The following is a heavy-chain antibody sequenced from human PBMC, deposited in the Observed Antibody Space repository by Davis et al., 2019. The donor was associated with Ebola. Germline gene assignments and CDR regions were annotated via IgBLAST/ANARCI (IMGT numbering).Heavy chain of an antibody. CDR2: INHSGST. V-gene: IGHV4-34*01. D-gene: IGHD4-23*01. CDR1: GGSISSYY. Sequence: MPSETLSLTCTVSGGSISSYYWSRIRQSPGKGLEWIGEINHSGSTNYNVSLKSRVTISVDTSKNQFSLKLSSVTAADTAVYYCARGSANSALYFYYGMDVWGQGATVTVSS. J-gene: IGHJ6*02. CDR3: ARGSANSALYFYYGMDV.